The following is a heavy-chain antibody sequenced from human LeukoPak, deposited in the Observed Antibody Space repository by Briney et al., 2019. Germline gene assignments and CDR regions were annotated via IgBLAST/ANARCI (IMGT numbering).Heavy chain of an antibody. V-gene: IGHV3-48*04. D-gene: IGHD2-15*01. J-gene: IGHJ4*02. Sequence: GGSLRLSCAASGFIFSTYSMNWVRQAPGKGLEWVSYISSSSSTKYYADSVKGRFTISRDSAKNSLYLQMNSLRVEDTAVYYCARWDGYCTGGSCYSYSDYWGQGTLVTVSS. CDR1: GFIFSTYS. CDR2: ISSSSSTK. CDR3: ARWDGYCTGGSCYSYSDY.